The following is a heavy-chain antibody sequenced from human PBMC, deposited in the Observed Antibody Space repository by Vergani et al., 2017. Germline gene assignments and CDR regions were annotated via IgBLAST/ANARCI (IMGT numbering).Heavy chain of an antibody. V-gene: IGHV1-3*01. CDR3: ARSFGATISDYYYYYYMDV. D-gene: IGHD5-12*01. J-gene: IGHJ6*03. CDR2: INAGNGNT. Sequence: QVQLVQSGAEVKKPGASVKVSCKASGYTFTSYAMHWARQAPGQRLEWMGWINAGNGNTKYSQKFQGRVTITRDTSASTAYMELSSLRSEDTAVYYCARSFGATISDYYYYYYMDVWGKGTTVTVSS. CDR1: GYTFTSYA.